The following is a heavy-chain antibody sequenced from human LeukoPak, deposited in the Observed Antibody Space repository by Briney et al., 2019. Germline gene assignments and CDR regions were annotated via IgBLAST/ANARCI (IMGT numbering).Heavy chain of an antibody. CDR3: VRVGVTRRNWFDP. J-gene: IGHJ5*02. CDR2: IYYSGST. V-gene: IGHV4-59*01. D-gene: IGHD3-3*01. Sequence: PSETLSLTCTVSGGSISSYYWSWIRQPPGKGLEWIGYIYYSGSTYYNPSLKSRVTISVDTSKNQFSLKLSSMTAADTAVYYCVRVGVTRRNWFDPWGQGTLVTVSS. CDR1: GGSISSYY.